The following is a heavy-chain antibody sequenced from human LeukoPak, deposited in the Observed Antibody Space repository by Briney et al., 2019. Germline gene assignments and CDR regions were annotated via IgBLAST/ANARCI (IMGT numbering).Heavy chain of an antibody. Sequence: SQTLSLTCAISGDSVSSSSATWNWIRQSPSRGLGWLGRTYYKSKWYNDYAVSVKSRITISPDTSRNQFSLQLNSATPEDTAVYYCARDPSGGFRWYFDLWGRGTLVTVSS. J-gene: IGHJ2*01. CDR3: ARDPSGGFRWYFDL. CDR2: TYYKSKWYN. CDR1: GDSVSSSSAT. V-gene: IGHV6-1*01. D-gene: IGHD2-15*01.